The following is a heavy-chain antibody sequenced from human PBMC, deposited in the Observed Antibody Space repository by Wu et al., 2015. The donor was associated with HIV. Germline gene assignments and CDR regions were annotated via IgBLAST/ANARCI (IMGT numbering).Heavy chain of an antibody. CDR2: ISAYNGNT. CDR1: GFTFSNKY. J-gene: IGHJ4*02. CDR3: TRANGDSSGWWSDY. D-gene: IGHD6-19*01. Sequence: QVQLVQSGREVQKPGASVKVSCKASGFTFSNKYMHWVRQAPGQGLEWMGWISAYNGNTNYAQKLQGRVTMTTDTSTSTAYMELRSLRSDDTAVYYCTRANGDSSGWWSDYWGQGTLVTVSS. V-gene: IGHV1-18*01.